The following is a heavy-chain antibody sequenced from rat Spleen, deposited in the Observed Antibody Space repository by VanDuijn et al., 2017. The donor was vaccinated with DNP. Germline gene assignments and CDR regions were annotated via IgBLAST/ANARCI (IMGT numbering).Heavy chain of an antibody. J-gene: IGHJ3*01. V-gene: IGHV5-46*01. Sequence: EVQLVESGGGLVQPGRSMKLSCVASGFTFTTFPMAWVRQAPTKGLEWVATISGSGDNTYYRDSVKGRFTISKDYTKSTLYLQTNSLRSEDTATYYCATGTFAYWGQGTLVTVSS. CDR3: ATGTFAY. CDR1: GFTFTTFP. CDR2: ISGSGDNT.